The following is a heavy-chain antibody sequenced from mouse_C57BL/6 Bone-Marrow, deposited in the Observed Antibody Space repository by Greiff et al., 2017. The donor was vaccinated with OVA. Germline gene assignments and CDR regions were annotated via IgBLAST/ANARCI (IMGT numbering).Heavy chain of an antibody. CDR1: GFNIKDDY. CDR2: IDPENGDT. CDR3: TRRFAY. J-gene: IGHJ3*01. V-gene: IGHV14-4*01. Sequence: EVQLQQSGAELVRPGDSVKLSCTATGFNIKDDYMHWVKQRPEQGLEWIGWIDPENGDTEYASKFQGKATITADTSSNTAYLQISSLTSEDTAVYYCTRRFAYWGQGTLVTVSA.